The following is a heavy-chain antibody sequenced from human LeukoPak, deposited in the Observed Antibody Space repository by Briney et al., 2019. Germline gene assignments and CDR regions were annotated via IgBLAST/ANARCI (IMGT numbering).Heavy chain of an antibody. CDR3: ANSKRIAVAGRFDY. V-gene: IGHV3-23*01. J-gene: IGHJ4*02. Sequence: GGSLRLSCAASGFTFSSYAMSWVRQAPGKGLEWVSAISGSGGSTYYADSVKGRFTISRDNSKNTLYLQMNSLRAEATAVYYCANSKRIAVAGRFDYWGQGTLVTVSS. CDR2: ISGSGGST. D-gene: IGHD6-19*01. CDR1: GFTFSSYA.